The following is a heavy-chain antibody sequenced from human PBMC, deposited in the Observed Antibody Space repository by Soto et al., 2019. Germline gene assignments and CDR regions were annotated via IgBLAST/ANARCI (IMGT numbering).Heavy chain of an antibody. CDR2: ISGSGGST. V-gene: IGHV3-23*01. CDR3: DKTYSSSWYWFDP. CDR1: GFTFSSYA. Sequence: EVQLLESGGGLVQPGGSLRLSCAASGFTFSSYAMSWVRQAPGKGLEWVSAISGSGGSTYYADSVKGRFTISGDNSKNTLYLQMNSVRAEDTAVYYCDKTYSSSWYWFDPRGQGTLVTVSS. D-gene: IGHD6-13*01. J-gene: IGHJ5*02.